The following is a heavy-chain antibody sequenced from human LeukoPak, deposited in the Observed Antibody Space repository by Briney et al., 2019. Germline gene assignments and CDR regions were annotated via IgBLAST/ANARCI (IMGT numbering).Heavy chain of an antibody. CDR2: IYYSGST. J-gene: IGHJ3*02. CDR3: ARLPAPGCSSTSCYAHDAFDI. V-gene: IGHV4-39*01. CDR1: GFTFSSYSMN. D-gene: IGHD2-2*01. Sequence: GSLRLSCAASGFTFSSYSMNWVRQPPGKGLEWIGNIYYSGSTYYHPSLKSRVTISVDTSKNQFSLTLSSVTAADTAVYYCARLPAPGCSSTSCYAHDAFDIWGQGTMVTVSS.